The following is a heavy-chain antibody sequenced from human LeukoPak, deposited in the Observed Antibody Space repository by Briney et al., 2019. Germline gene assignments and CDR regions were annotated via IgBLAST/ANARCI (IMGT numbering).Heavy chain of an antibody. CDR3: ARYSSSWYVSYFDY. J-gene: IGHJ4*02. CDR1: GFTFSSYA. CDR2: ISGSGGST. V-gene: IGHV3-23*01. Sequence: GGSLRLSCAASGFTFSSYAMSWVRQAPGKGLEWVSAISGSGGSTYYADSVKGRFTISRDNSKNTLYLQMNSLRAEDTAVYYCARYSSSWYVSYFDYWGQGTLVTVSS. D-gene: IGHD6-13*01.